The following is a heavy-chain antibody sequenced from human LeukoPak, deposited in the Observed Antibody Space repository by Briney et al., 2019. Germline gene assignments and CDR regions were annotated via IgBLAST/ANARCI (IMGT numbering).Heavy chain of an antibody. CDR2: IYHSGST. CDR3: ARGRSGSYYDAFDI. Sequence: SETLSLTCPVSGFSVSSVFYWGWIRQPPGKGLEWIGSIYHSGSTYYNPSLKSRLTMSIDTSTNQLSVSLNSVTAADTAVYYCARGRSGSYYDAFDIGGQGTMVTVSS. V-gene: IGHV4-38-2*02. CDR1: GFSVSSVFY. J-gene: IGHJ3*02. D-gene: IGHD1-26*01.